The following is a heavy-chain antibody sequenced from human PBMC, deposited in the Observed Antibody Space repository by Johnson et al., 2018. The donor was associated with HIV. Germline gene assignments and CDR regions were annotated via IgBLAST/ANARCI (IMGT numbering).Heavy chain of an antibody. CDR2: IGTAGDT. CDR3: AKDIEGYCSSSRCLGGAFDV. D-gene: IGHD2-2*01. Sequence: VQLVESGGGLVQPGGSLRLSCAASGFTFSSYDMHWVRQATGKGLEWVSAIGTAGDTYYPGSVKGRFTISRDNAKNSLYLQMNSLRVEDTALYYCAKDIEGYCSSSRCLGGAFDVWGQGTRVTVSS. J-gene: IGHJ3*01. V-gene: IGHV3-13*01. CDR1: GFTFSSYD.